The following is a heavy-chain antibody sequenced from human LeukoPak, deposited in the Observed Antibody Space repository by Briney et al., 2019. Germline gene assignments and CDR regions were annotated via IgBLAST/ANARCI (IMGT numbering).Heavy chain of an antibody. Sequence: SSETLSLTCTVSGGSISSYYWSWIRQPPGKGLEWIGYIYYSGSTNYNPSLKSRVTISVDTSKNQFSLKLSSVTAADTAVYYCARSQAVGAFDYWGQGTLVTVSS. D-gene: IGHD1-26*01. CDR1: GGSISSYY. J-gene: IGHJ4*02. CDR2: IYYSGST. CDR3: ARSQAVGAFDY. V-gene: IGHV4-59*01.